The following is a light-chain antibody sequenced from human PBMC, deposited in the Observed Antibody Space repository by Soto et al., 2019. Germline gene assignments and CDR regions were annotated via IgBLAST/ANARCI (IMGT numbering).Light chain of an antibody. V-gene: IGKV1D-12*01. CDR3: QQANSFPIT. CDR2: AAS. Sequence: DIQMTQSPSSVSASVGDRVTITCRASQGISSWLAWFQQKPGKAPKLLIYAASSLQSGVPSRFSGSESGTEFPLTLSSLQPEDFPTYFSQQANSFPITFGQGTRLEIK. CDR1: QGISSW. J-gene: IGKJ5*01.